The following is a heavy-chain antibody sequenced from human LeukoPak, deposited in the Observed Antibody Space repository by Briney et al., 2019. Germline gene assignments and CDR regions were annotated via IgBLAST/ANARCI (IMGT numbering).Heavy chain of an antibody. J-gene: IGHJ4*02. Sequence: PSETLSLTCSVSGGSISPYYWSWIRQPPGKGLEYIAYIHYSGSTNYNPSLKSRVTISVDTSKNQFSLKLSSVTAADTAVYYCARGDTGSYYYLDYWGQGTLVTVSS. V-gene: IGHV4-59*01. D-gene: IGHD1-26*01. CDR3: ARGDTGSYYYLDY. CDR2: IHYSGST. CDR1: GGSISPYY.